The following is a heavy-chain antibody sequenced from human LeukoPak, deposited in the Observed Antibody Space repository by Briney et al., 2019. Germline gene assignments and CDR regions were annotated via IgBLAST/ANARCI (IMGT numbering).Heavy chain of an antibody. Sequence: SETLSLTCTVSGGSISNYYWSWIRQPPGKGLEWIGYIYYSGSTNYNPSLKSRVTISVDTSKNQFSLKLSSVTAADTAVYYCARDLMITFGGVIVSYACDIWGQGTMVTVSS. CDR2: IYYSGST. D-gene: IGHD3-16*02. CDR1: GGSISNYY. V-gene: IGHV4-59*01. J-gene: IGHJ3*02. CDR3: ARDLMITFGGVIVSYACDI.